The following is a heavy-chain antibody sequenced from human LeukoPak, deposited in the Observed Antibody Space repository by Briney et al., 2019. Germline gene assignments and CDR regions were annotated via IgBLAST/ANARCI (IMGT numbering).Heavy chain of an antibody. Sequence: SVKVSRQGSGCTFTDYFMHWVRPAPGRGVEWVGWSNHNSGGTNYAQKFQGWVTMTRDTSINTAYMELRRLGSDDTAVYYCARDVTAAGPLNYWGQGTLVTVSS. J-gene: IGHJ4*02. CDR1: GCTFTDYF. V-gene: IGHV1-2*04. CDR3: ARDVTAAGPLNY. D-gene: IGHD6-13*01. CDR2: SNHNSGGT.